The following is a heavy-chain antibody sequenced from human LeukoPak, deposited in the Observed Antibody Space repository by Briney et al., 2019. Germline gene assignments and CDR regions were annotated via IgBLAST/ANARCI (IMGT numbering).Heavy chain of an antibody. D-gene: IGHD3-16*01. CDR1: GGSVSSGSYY. V-gene: IGHV4-61*01. CDR2: IYYSGST. CDR3: ARGSLPHRGTFDY. J-gene: IGHJ4*02. Sequence: SETLSLTCTVSGGSVSSGSYYWSWIRQPPGKGLEWIGYIYYSGSTNYNPSLKSRVTISVDTSKNQFSLKLSSVTAADTAVYYCARGSLPHRGTFDYWGQGTLVTVPS.